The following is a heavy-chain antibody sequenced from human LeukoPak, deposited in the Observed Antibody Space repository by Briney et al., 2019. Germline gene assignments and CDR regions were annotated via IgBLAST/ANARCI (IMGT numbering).Heavy chain of an antibody. CDR2: ISGSGGST. D-gene: IGHD3-10*01. J-gene: IGHJ4*02. CDR1: GFTFSSYA. CDR3: AKDPPLQITMVRGVIIQTPDY. V-gene: IGHV3-23*01. Sequence: GGSLRLSCAASGFTFSSYAMSWVRQAPGKGLEWVSAISGSGGSTYYADSVKGRFTISRDNSKNTLYLQMNSLRAEDTAVYYCAKDPPLQITMVRGVIIQTPDYWGQGTLVTVSS.